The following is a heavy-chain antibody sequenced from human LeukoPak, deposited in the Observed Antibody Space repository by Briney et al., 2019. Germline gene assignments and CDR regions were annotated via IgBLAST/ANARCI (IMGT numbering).Heavy chain of an antibody. J-gene: IGHJ4*02. CDR1: GFTFSSYG. D-gene: IGHD2-15*01. Sequence: QPGRSLRLSCAASGFTFSSYGMHWVRQAPGKGLEWVAAIWYDGSKMYYADSVKGRFTISRDNSKNTLYLQMNSLRDEDTAVHYCARVGYCSGGSCYGADHWGQGTLVTVSS. CDR2: IWYDGSKM. CDR3: ARVGYCSGGSCYGADH. V-gene: IGHV3-33*01.